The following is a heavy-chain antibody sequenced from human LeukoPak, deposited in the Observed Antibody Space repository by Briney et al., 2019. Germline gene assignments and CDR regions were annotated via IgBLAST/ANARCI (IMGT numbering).Heavy chain of an antibody. J-gene: IGHJ5*02. D-gene: IGHD3-10*01. Sequence: SETLSLTCTVSGGSISSYYWSWIRQPAGKGLEWIGRIYTSGSTNYNPSLKSRVTMSVDTSKNQFSLKLSSVTAADTAVYYCARDLLAMVRGWHGLFDPWGQGTLVTVSS. CDR3: ARDLLAMVRGWHGLFDP. CDR2: IYTSGST. V-gene: IGHV4-4*07. CDR1: GGSISSYY.